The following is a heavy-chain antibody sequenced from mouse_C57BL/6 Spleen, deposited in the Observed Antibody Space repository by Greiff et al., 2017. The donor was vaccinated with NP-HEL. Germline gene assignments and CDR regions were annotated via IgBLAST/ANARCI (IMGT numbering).Heavy chain of an antibody. Sequence: VQRVESGPELVKPGASVKISCKASGYAFSSSWMNWVKQRPGKGLEWIGRIYPGDGDTNYNGKFKGKATLTADKSSSTAYMQLSSLTSEDSAVYFCASPLYYYGSSYVDWYFDVWGTGTTVTVSS. CDR2: IYPGDGDT. J-gene: IGHJ1*03. D-gene: IGHD1-1*01. CDR3: ASPLYYYGSSYVDWYFDV. CDR1: GYAFSSSW. V-gene: IGHV1-82*01.